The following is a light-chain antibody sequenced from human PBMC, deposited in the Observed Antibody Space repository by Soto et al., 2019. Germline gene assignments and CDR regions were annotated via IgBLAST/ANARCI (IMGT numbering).Light chain of an antibody. CDR2: CAS. CDR3: QQYNNCPQPLT. CDR1: QSVSSN. Sequence: VLAQSPGTLSLSPGERATLSSRPSQSVSSNLSWYQQKPVQTPRLLIYCASTRATGIPARLSGSGSGKEFTLTISSLHTQAFAVYYCQQYNNCPQPLTFGQGTKVDIK. V-gene: IGKV3-15*01. J-gene: IGKJ1*01.